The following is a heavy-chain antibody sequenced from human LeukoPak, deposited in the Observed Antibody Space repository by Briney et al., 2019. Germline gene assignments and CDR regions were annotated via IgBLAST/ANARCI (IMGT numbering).Heavy chain of an antibody. J-gene: IGHJ5*02. CDR3: ERDLDWFVP. V-gene: IGHV6-1*01. CDR1: GDSVSSNSAA. CDR2: KYYRSQWYN. Sequence: SQTLSLTCAICGDSVSSNSAAWNWIRQSPSRGLEWLGRKYYRSQWYNNYAVSVKHRITINPDTSKNQFSLQLNSVTPGDTAVYYCERDLDWFVPWGQRTRVTLSS.